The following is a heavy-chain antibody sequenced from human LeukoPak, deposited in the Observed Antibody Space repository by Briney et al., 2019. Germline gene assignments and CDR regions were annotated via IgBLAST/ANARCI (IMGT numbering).Heavy chain of an antibody. J-gene: IGHJ4*02. V-gene: IGHV3-9*01. Sequence: GGSLRLSCAASGFSFEAYGMYWVRQAPGKGLEWVSGITWNSDDMAYADSGRGRFTISRDNAKNCLYLQMNSLTVEDTALYYCTRVTSWRTGFDYWGQGTLVTVSS. CDR2: ITWNSDDM. CDR3: TRVTSWRTGFDY. CDR1: GFSFEAYG. D-gene: IGHD1-1*01.